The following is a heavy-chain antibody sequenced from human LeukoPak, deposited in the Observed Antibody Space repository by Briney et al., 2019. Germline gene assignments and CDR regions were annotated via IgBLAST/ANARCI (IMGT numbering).Heavy chain of an antibody. CDR1: GATLNIGHA. CDR2: IIPFLGEV. Sequence: SVKVSCKAFGATLNIGHAFIWARQAPGQGLQWMGRIIPFLGEVNYAQNFQGRVSFTADKSTATMYMEMKGLSLDDTAIYYCSPCGHAYDWFGPWGQGTLVTVSS. V-gene: IGHV1-69*04. CDR3: SPCGHAYDWFGP. D-gene: IGHD5-12*01. J-gene: IGHJ5*02.